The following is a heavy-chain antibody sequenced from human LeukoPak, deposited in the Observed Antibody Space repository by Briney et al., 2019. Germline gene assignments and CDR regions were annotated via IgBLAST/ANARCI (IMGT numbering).Heavy chain of an antibody. CDR1: GGTFSSYA. CDR3: ARDLGGVQFGVDPDWYFDY. D-gene: IGHD3-10*01. J-gene: IGHJ4*02. Sequence: GASVKVSCKASGGTFSSYAISWVRQAPGQGLEWMGGIIPIFGTANYAQKFQGRVTITADESTSTAYMELSSLRSEDTAVYYCARDLGGVQFGVDPDWYFDYWGQGTLVTVSS. V-gene: IGHV1-69*13. CDR2: IIPIFGTA.